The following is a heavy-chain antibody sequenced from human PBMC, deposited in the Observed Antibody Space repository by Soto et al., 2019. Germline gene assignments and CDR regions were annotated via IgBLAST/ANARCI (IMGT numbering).Heavy chain of an antibody. Sequence: EVQILESGGGLVQPGGSLRLSCAASGFSYSNYAMSWVRQAPGKGLEWVAAISSSGSSTHYAASVEGRFTISRDNSKITLYLQMNSLRAKDTAVYFCAKDRLSLIGYYYFDYWGQGTLVTVSS. CDR3: AKDRLSLIGYYYFDY. V-gene: IGHV3-23*01. D-gene: IGHD3-9*01. CDR1: GFSYSNYA. J-gene: IGHJ4*02. CDR2: ISSSGSST.